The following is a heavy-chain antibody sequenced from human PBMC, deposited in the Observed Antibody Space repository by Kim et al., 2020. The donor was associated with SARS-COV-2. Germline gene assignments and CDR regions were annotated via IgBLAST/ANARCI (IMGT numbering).Heavy chain of an antibody. Sequence: GGSLRLSCAASGFTFSNAWMSWVRQAPGKGLVWVGRIKSKSGGGTTDYAAPVKGRFSMLRDDLKNTLYLQMNSLKTEDTAVYYCTTDIGDTWYGYKDDYWGQGTMVTVSS. CDR2: IKSKSGGGTT. CDR1: GFTFSNAW. V-gene: IGHV3-15*01. D-gene: IGHD6-13*01. J-gene: IGHJ4*02. CDR3: TTDIGDTWYGYKDDY.